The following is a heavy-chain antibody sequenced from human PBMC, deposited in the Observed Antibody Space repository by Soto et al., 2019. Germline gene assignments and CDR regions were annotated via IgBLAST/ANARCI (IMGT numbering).Heavy chain of an antibody. Sequence: GGSLRLSCAASGFTFSSYWMNWVRQAPGKGLEWVSRINSDGSSTSYADSVKGRFTISRDNAKNTLYLQMNSLRAEDTAVYYCSRDRGFMDGFDYWGQGTLVTVSS. CDR2: INSDGSST. CDR3: SRDRGFMDGFDY. J-gene: IGHJ4*02. D-gene: IGHD2-2*03. CDR1: GFTFSSYW. V-gene: IGHV3-74*01.